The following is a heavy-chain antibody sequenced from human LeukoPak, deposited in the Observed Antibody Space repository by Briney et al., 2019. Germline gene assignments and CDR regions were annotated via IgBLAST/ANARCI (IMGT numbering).Heavy chain of an antibody. Sequence: ASVKVSCKASGGTFSSYAISWVRQAPGQGLEWMGGIIPIFGTANYAQKFQGRVTITADESTSTAYMELSSLRPEDTAVYYCARESPIAYGNFQHWGQGTLVTVSS. CDR3: ARESPIAYGNFQH. CDR2: IIPIFGTA. D-gene: IGHD1-26*01. J-gene: IGHJ1*01. CDR1: GGTFSSYA. V-gene: IGHV1-69*13.